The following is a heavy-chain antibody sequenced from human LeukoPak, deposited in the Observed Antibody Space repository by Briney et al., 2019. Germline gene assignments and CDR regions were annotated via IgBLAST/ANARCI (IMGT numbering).Heavy chain of an antibody. Sequence: SQTLSLTCAISGDSVSSNSAAWNWIRQSPSRGLEWPGRTYYRSKWYNDYAVSVKSRITIKPDTSKNQFSLQLNSATPGDTAVYYCARVGVGYCSGGSCYSWEYYYYGMDVWGQGTTVTVSS. CDR1: GDSVSSNSAA. D-gene: IGHD2-15*01. CDR3: ARVGVGYCSGGSCYSWEYYYYGMDV. CDR2: TYYRSKWYN. J-gene: IGHJ6*02. V-gene: IGHV6-1*01.